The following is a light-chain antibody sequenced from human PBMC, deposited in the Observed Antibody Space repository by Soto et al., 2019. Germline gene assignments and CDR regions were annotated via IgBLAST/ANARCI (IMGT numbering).Light chain of an antibody. Sequence: QSALPQPPSASGTPGQRVTISCSGSSSNIGSNTVNWYQQLPGTAPKLLIYSNNQRPSGVPDRFSGSKSGTSASLAISGLQSEDEADYYCAAWDDSLNVPYVFGTGTKVTVL. V-gene: IGLV1-44*01. J-gene: IGLJ1*01. CDR1: SSNIGSNT. CDR3: AAWDDSLNVPYV. CDR2: SNN.